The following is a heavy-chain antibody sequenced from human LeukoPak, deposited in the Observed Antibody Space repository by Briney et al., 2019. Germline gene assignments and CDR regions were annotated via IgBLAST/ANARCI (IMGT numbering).Heavy chain of an antibody. CDR2: IYYSGST. CDR1: GGSISSSSYY. J-gene: IGHJ4*02. CDR3: ARRCGGDFATCRRGYFDY. Sequence: PSETLSLTCTVSGGSISSSSYYWGWIRQPPGKGLEWIGSIYYSGSTYYNPSLKSRVTISVDTSKNQFSLKLSSVTAADTAVYYCARRCGGDFATCRRGYFDYWGQGTLVTVSS. V-gene: IGHV4-39*07. D-gene: IGHD2-21*02.